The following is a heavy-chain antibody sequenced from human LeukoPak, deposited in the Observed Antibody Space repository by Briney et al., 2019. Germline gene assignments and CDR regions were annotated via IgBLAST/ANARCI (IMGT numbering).Heavy chain of an antibody. V-gene: IGHV3-23*01. D-gene: IGHD2-15*01. Sequence: GGSLRLSCEASGFTFSSYAMSWVRQAPGKELDWVSAISGSGGTTYYADSVKGRFTISKDNSKNTLYLQMNSLRAEDTAVYYCAKAGSGTWRWFDSWGQGTLVTVSS. J-gene: IGHJ5*01. CDR2: ISGSGGTT. CDR3: AKAGSGTWRWFDS. CDR1: GFTFSSYA.